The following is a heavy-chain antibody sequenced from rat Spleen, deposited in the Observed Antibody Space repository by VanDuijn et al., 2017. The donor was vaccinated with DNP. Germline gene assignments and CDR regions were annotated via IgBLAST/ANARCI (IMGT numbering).Heavy chain of an antibody. Sequence: EVQLVESGGGLVQPGRSLKLSCAASGFTFSDYYMAWVRQAPTKGLEWVASISYDGSSIYYGDSVKGRVTISRDNAEGTLNLKMNSLRSEDTATYYCASHTYYGYDYFVYWGQGVMVTVSS. CDR3: ASHTYYGYDYFVY. CDR1: GFTFSDYY. CDR2: ISYDGSSI. V-gene: IGHV5-22*01. D-gene: IGHD1-9*01. J-gene: IGHJ2*01.